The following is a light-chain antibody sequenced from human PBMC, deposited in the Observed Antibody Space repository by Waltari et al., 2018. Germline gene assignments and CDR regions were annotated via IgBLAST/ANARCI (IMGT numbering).Light chain of an antibody. V-gene: IGKV4-1*01. CDR3: QQYYDTELT. CDR2: WAS. J-gene: IGKJ4*01. Sequence: IVMTQSPDSLAVSLGERASINCKSSQSVLYSSNNRNYLAWYMQKPGQPPKLLIYWASTRASGVPDRFSGSGSGTDFTLTISSLQAEDAAVYYCQQYYDTELTFGGGTKVEIK. CDR1: QSVLYSSNNRNY.